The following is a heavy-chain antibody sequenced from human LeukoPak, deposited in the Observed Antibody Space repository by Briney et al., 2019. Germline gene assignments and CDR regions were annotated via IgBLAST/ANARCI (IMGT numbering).Heavy chain of an antibody. CDR1: RHSFHSQW. D-gene: IGHD2-21*02. CDR3: ARRGDSDSRID. CDR2: IYPGDSDT. J-gene: IGHJ4*02. Sequence: KGGESLKISCKAPRHSFHSQWIGWVRQMPGKGPQWMGIIYPGDSDTRYSPSFQGQVTISADTSISAAYLQWNSLEASDTAIYYCARRGDSDSRIDWGQGTLVTVSS. V-gene: IGHV5-51*01.